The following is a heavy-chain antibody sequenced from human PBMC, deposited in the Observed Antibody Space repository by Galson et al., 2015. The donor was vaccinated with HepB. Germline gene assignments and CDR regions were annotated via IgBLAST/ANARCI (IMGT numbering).Heavy chain of an antibody. CDR2: IYYSGST. CDR1: GGSISSYY. V-gene: IGHV4-59*08. Sequence: SETLSLTCTVSGGSISSYYWSWIRQPPGKGLEWIGYIYYSGSTNYNPSLKSRVTISVDTSKNQFSLKLSSVTAADTAVYYCATLSLGQQLVRGPYYYYGMDVWGQGTTVTVSS. D-gene: IGHD6-13*01. CDR3: ATLSLGQQLVRGPYYYYGMDV. J-gene: IGHJ6*02.